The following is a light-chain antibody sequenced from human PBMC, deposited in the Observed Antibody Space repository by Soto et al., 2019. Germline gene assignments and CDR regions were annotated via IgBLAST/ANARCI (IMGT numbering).Light chain of an antibody. CDR1: QNISRS. V-gene: IGKV3-15*01. Sequence: EIGITQSPFTLSVSPGERATLSCRASQNISRSSAWYQQKPGQGPSLLIYGTSTRAGGVPARFSGSGSGTEFTLTIDGLEPEDFAVYYCQQYGYSPITFGQGTRLEI. CDR2: GTS. CDR3: QQYGYSPIT. J-gene: IGKJ5*01.